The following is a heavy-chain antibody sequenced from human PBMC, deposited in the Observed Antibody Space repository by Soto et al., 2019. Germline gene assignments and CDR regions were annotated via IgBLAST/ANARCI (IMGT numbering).Heavy chain of an antibody. CDR3: ARGEQYSGRIFDY. Sequence: SQTLSLTCVITGDSVSSNSAGWSWVRQSSSRGLEWLGRTYYRSKWYYEYAVSVRGRITINPDTSKNQYSLQLNSVTPEDTAVYFCARGEQYSGRIFDYWGQGTLVTVSS. D-gene: IGHD1-26*01. J-gene: IGHJ4*01. CDR1: GDSVSSNSAG. V-gene: IGHV6-1*01. CDR2: TYYRSKWYY.